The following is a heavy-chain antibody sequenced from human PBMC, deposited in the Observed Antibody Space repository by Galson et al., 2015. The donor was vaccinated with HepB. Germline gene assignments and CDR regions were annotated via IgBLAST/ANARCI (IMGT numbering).Heavy chain of an antibody. Sequence: TLSLTCTVSDGSITSGNYYWSWIRQPAGKGLEWIGRIYTSGSTYYNPSLKSRVTMSVDRSKNQFSLKLSSVTAADTAVYYCARDRRTYTDFWSGYGPDYYYYYMDVWGKGTTVTVSS. V-gene: IGHV4-61*02. D-gene: IGHD3-3*01. CDR2: IYTSGST. J-gene: IGHJ6*03. CDR1: DGSITSGNYY. CDR3: ARDRRTYTDFWSGYGPDYYYYYMDV.